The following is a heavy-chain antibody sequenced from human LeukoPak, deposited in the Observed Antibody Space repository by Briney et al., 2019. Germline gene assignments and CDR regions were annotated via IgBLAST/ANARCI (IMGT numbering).Heavy chain of an antibody. CDR3: AKDMDPVRRLSYFDY. Sequence: GGSLRLSCAASGFTFDDYAMPWFRQAPGKGLEWVSGISWNSGSIGYADSVKGRFTISRDNAKNSLYLQMNSLRAEDTALYYCAKDMDPVRRLSYFDYWGQGTLVTVSS. V-gene: IGHV3-9*01. CDR1: GFTFDDYA. J-gene: IGHJ4*02. D-gene: IGHD5-18*01. CDR2: ISWNSGSI.